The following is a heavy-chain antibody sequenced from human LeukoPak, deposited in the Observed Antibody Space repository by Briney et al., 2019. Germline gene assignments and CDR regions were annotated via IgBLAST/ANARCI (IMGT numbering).Heavy chain of an antibody. CDR2: ISGSGGST. J-gene: IGHJ5*02. CDR3: AKDSAGYFRRINWFDP. CDR1: GFTFSSYA. D-gene: IGHD2/OR15-2a*01. Sequence: TGGSLRLSCAASGFTFSSYAMSWVRQAPGKGLEWVSAISGSGGSTYYADSVKGRFTISRDNSKNTLYLQMNSLRAEDTAVYYCAKDSAGYFRRINWFDPWGQGTLVTVSS. V-gene: IGHV3-23*01.